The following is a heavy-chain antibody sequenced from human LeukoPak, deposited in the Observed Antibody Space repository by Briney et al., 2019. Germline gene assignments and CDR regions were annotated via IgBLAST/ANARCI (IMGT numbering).Heavy chain of an antibody. CDR1: GYTFTSYG. CDR3: ARDPGYCSSTSCYMTNWFDP. J-gene: IGHJ5*02. V-gene: IGHV1-18*01. D-gene: IGHD2-2*02. CDR2: ISAYNGNT. Sequence: ASVKVSCKASGYTFTSYGISWVRQAPGQGLEWMGWISAYNGNTNYAQKLQGRVTMTTDTSTSTAYMELRSLRSDDTAVYYYARDPGYCSSTSCYMTNWFDPWGQGTLVTVSS.